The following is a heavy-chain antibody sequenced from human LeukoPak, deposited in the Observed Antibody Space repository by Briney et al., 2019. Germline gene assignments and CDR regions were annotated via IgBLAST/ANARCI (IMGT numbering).Heavy chain of an antibody. CDR2: ISSSGSTI. CDR1: GFTFSDYY. V-gene: IGHV3-11*04. Sequence: GGSLRLSCAASGFTFSDYYMSWIRQAPGKGLEWVSYISSSGSTIYYADSVKGRFTISRDNAKNSLYLQMNSLRAEDTAVYYCAREGLMLGYCSSTSCIPGYWGQGTLVTVSS. CDR3: AREGLMLGYCSSTSCIPGY. J-gene: IGHJ4*02. D-gene: IGHD2-2*03.